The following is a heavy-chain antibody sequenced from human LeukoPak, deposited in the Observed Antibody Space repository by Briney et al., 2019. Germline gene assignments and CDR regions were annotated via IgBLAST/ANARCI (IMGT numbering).Heavy chain of an antibody. CDR1: RYTFTSYD. Sequence: ASVKVSCKASRYTFTSYDINWVREAAGHGLEWMGWMNPNTGRTGYAQKFQGRITMTRDTSINTAYMELTNLGSEDTAIYYCARLSQTPDYYTLGGYYYLGYWGQGTPVTVYS. D-gene: IGHD3-10*01. CDR2: MNPNTGRT. V-gene: IGHV1-8*01. CDR3: ARLSQTPDYYTLGGYYYLGY. J-gene: IGHJ4*02.